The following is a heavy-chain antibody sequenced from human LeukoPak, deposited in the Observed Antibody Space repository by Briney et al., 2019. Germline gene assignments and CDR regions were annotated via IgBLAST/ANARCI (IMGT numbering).Heavy chain of an antibody. J-gene: IGHJ4*02. D-gene: IGHD5-18*01. Sequence: SETLSLTCIVSDGSISSSSYYWGWIRQPPGKGLEWIGSIYYSGSTYYNPSLKSRVTISIDTSKNQFSLKVSSVTAADTAVYYCARPRVVNSYGRFGSWGQGTLVTVSS. CDR1: DGSISSSSYY. V-gene: IGHV4-39*01. CDR2: IYYSGST. CDR3: ARPRVVNSYGRFGS.